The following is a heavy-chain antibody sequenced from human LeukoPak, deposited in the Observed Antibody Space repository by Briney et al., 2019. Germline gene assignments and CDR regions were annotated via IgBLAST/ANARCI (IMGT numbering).Heavy chain of an antibody. V-gene: IGHV4-59*01. J-gene: IGHJ4*02. CDR2: IYYSGST. D-gene: IGHD3-3*01. CDR1: GGSLSSYY. CDR3: ARGGITIFGVVNHDY. Sequence: PSETLSLTCTVSGGSLSSYYWSWIRQPPGKGLEWIGYIYYSGSTNYNPSLKSRVTISVDTSKNQFSLKLSSVTAADTAVYYCARGGITIFGVVNHDYWGQGTLVTVSS.